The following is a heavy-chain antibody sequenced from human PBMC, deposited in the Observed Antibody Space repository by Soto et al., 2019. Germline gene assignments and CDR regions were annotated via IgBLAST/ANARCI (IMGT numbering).Heavy chain of an antibody. CDR1: EFTVSSNY. J-gene: IGHJ6*02. CDR3: ARGATYYDFWSGHYTSYTYYGMHV. V-gene: IGHV3-53*01. CDR2: IDTAGRA. D-gene: IGHD3-3*01. Sequence: EVQLVESGGGLIQPGGSLRVSCAASEFTVSSNYMTWVRQAPGKGLEWVSVIDTAGRANYAESVKGRFTNSRDNSKNTLYLQMNSLRVEDTAVYYCARGATYYDFWSGHYTSYTYYGMHVWGQGTTVTVS.